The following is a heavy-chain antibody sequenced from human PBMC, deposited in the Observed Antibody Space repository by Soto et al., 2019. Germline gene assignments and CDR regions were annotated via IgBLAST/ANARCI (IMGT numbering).Heavy chain of an antibody. CDR2: INAGNFNT. J-gene: IGHJ4*02. Sequence: ASVKVSCKASGYTFTSYAMHWLRQSPGQMLDWMVLINAGNFNTKYSHKFQGRVTITRYTSASTSYMDLIILRSEDTSLYYCARATRGAAGLYYFDYWGQGTMVTVSS. CDR1: GYTFTSYA. CDR3: ARATRGAAGLYYFDY. D-gene: IGHD6-13*01. V-gene: IGHV1-3*01.